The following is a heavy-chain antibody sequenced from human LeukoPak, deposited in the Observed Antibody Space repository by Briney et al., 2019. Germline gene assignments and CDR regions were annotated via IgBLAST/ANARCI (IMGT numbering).Heavy chain of an antibody. CDR3: ARDAAYNWNYVDY. Sequence: PGGSLRLSCAASGFSFSTYALGWVRQAPGKGLEWVSSISNSGGSSYYADSVKGRFSISRDNSRNTLYLQMDSLRVEDTAVYYCARDAAYNWNYVDYWGQGTLVTVSS. J-gene: IGHJ4*02. V-gene: IGHV3-23*01. CDR1: GFSFSTYA. CDR2: ISNSGGSS. D-gene: IGHD1-20*01.